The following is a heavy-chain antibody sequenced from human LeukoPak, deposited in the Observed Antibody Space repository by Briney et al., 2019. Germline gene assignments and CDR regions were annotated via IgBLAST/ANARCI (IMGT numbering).Heavy chain of an antibody. CDR2: ISYSGST. CDR3: ARSSTVVTLLDY. J-gene: IGHJ4*02. D-gene: IGHD4-23*01. CDR1: GASISSYY. V-gene: IGHV4-59*08. Sequence: SETLSLTCTVSGASISSYYWSWIRQPPGKGLEWIGYISYSGSTNYNPSLKSRVTISADTSKNQVSLTLSSVTAADTAVYSCARSSTVVTLLDYWGQGTLVTVSS.